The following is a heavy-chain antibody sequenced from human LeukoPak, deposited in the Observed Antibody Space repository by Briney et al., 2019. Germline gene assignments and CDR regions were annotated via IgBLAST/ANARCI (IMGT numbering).Heavy chain of an antibody. D-gene: IGHD3-10*01. CDR2: IIPIFGTA. J-gene: IGHJ4*02. CDR1: GGTFSSYA. V-gene: IGHV1-69*13. Sequence: SVKVSCKASGGTFSSYAISRVRQAPGQGLEWMGGIIPIFGTANYAQKFQGRVTITADESTSTAYMELSSLRSEDTAVYYCASKSDGSDPLGAYYFDYWGQGTLVTVSS. CDR3: ASKSDGSDPLGAYYFDY.